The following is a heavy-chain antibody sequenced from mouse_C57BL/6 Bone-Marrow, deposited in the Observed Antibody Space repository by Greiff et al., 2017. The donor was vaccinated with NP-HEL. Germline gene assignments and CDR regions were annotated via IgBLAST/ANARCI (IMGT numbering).Heavy chain of an antibody. CDR2: ISSGRSTI. CDR1: GFTFSDYG. CDR3: AGPLRYDYAIAY. Sequence: EVQLVESGGGLVKPGGSLKLSCAASGFTFSDYGMHWVRQAPEKGLEWVAYISSGRSTIYYADTVQGRFTISRDNAKNTLFLQMTSLRSEDTAMYYCAGPLRYDYAIAYWGQGTLVTVSA. D-gene: IGHD2-4*01. J-gene: IGHJ3*01. V-gene: IGHV5-17*01.